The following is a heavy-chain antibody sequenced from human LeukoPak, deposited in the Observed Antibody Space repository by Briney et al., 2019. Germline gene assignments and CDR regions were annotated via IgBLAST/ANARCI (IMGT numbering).Heavy chain of an antibody. CDR1: GGTFSSYA. D-gene: IGHD5-12*01. CDR2: IIPIFGTA. CDR3: ARESYIVATITGFDY. Sequence: SVKVSCKASGGTFSSYAISWVRQAPGQGLEWIARIIPIFGTANYAQKFQGRVTITTDESTSTAYMELSSLRSEDTAVYYCARESYIVATITGFDYWGQGTLVTVSS. V-gene: IGHV1-69*05. J-gene: IGHJ4*02.